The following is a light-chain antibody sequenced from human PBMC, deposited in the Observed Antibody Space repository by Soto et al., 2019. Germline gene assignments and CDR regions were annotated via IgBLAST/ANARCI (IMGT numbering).Light chain of an antibody. CDR1: QNINTY. CDR3: QQYTNWPSWT. V-gene: IGKV3-15*01. CDR2: DAS. J-gene: IGKJ1*01. Sequence: EKVMTQSPATLSMSPGERATLSCRASQNINTYLAWYQQKPGQAPRLLIYDASTRATGIPARFSGSGSGTEFTLTISSLQSEDFAVYYCQQYTNWPSWTFGQGTKVEIK.